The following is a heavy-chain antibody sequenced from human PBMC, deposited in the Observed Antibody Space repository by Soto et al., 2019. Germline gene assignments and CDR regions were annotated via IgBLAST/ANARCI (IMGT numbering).Heavy chain of an antibody. D-gene: IGHD5-18*01. V-gene: IGHV4-30-4*02. CDR1: GGSISSGDYY. J-gene: IGHJ3*02. CDR3: AKTFDTAQGAFDI. Sequence: SETLSLTCTVSGGSISSGDYYWSWIRQPPGKGLEWIGYIYYSGSTYYNPSLKSRVTISVDTSKNQVSLKLSSVTAADTAVYYCAKTFDTAQGAFDIWGQGTMVTVSS. CDR2: IYYSGST.